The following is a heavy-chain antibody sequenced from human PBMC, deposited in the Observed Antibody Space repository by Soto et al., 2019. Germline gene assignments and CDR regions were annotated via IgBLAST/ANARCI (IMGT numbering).Heavy chain of an antibody. J-gene: IGHJ6*02. CDR3: AREVVVGATQDYYGMDV. D-gene: IGHD1-26*01. Sequence: SETLSLTCTVSGGSISSSSYYWGWIRQPPGKGLEWIGSIYYSGSTYYNPSLKSRVTISVDTSKNQFSLKLSSVTAADTAAYYCAREVVVGATQDYYGMDVWGQGTTVTVSS. CDR1: GGSISSSSYY. CDR2: IYYSGST. V-gene: IGHV4-39*02.